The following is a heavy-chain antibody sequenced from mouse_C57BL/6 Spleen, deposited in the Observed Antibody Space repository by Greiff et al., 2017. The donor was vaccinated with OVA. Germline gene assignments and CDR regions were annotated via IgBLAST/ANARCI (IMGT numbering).Heavy chain of an antibody. CDR1: GYSITSGYY. V-gene: IGHV3-6*01. J-gene: IGHJ1*03. Sequence: DVQLQESGPGLVKPSQSLSLTCSVTGYSITSGYYWNWIRQFPGNKLEWMGYISYDGSNNYNPSLKNRISITRDTSKNQFFLKLNSVTTEDTATYYCASHYGSSYWYFDVWGTGTTVTVSS. CDR3: ASHYGSSYWYFDV. D-gene: IGHD1-1*01. CDR2: ISYDGSN.